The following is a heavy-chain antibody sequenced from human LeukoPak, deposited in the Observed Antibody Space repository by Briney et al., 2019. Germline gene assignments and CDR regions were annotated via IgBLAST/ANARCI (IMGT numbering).Heavy chain of an antibody. V-gene: IGHV3-30*04. Sequence: GGSLRLSCVASGFVFSRDALHWVRQAPGRGLEWVSGISHDDGSNKDYADSVKGRITISRDNSKSTVFLQMDSLRADDTAVYYCARRDGYKLHFWGQGTLITVSS. D-gene: IGHD5-24*01. CDR2: ISHDDGSNK. J-gene: IGHJ4*02. CDR3: ARRDGYKLHF. CDR1: GFVFSRDA.